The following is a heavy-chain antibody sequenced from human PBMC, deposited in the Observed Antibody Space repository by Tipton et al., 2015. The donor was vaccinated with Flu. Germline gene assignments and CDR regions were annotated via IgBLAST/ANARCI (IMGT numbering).Heavy chain of an antibody. D-gene: IGHD3-16*01. CDR3: VRFAGGS. J-gene: IGHJ5*02. CDR2: INQNGSEK. CDR1: GFPFSNFW. Sequence: SLRLSCAVSGFPFSNFWMHWVRQAPGKGLEWMAHINQNGSEKAYVESVQGRFTISRDNAKNSLFLQMHSLRAEDTAIYYCVRFAGGSWGQGTLVTVSS. V-gene: IGHV3-7*01.